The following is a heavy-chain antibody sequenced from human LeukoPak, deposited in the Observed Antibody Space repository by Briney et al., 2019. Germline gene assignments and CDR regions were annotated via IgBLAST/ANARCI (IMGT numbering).Heavy chain of an antibody. J-gene: IGHJ4*02. CDR1: GGSISSGDYY. D-gene: IGHD2-15*01. Sequence: SQTLSLTCTVSGGSISSGDYYWSWIRQPPGKGLEWIGYIYYSGGTYYNPSLKSRVTISVDTSKNQFSLKLSSVTAADTAVYYCARGLPRYCSGGSCYRHTFDYWGQGTLVTVSS. V-gene: IGHV4-30-4*08. CDR2: IYYSGGT. CDR3: ARGLPRYCSGGSCYRHTFDY.